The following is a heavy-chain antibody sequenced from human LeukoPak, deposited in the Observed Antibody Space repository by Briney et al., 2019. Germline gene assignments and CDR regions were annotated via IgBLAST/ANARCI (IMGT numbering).Heavy chain of an antibody. Sequence: GGSLRLSCAASGFTFSSYAMNWVRQAPGKGLEWVSAIRSSDGRTYYADSVRGRFTISRDNSKNTLYLQMNSLRAEDTAVYYCARGPLGQGQPFAYWGQGTLVTVSS. J-gene: IGHJ4*02. CDR3: ARGPLGQGQPFAY. V-gene: IGHV3-23*01. CDR2: IRSSDGRT. CDR1: GFTFSSYA.